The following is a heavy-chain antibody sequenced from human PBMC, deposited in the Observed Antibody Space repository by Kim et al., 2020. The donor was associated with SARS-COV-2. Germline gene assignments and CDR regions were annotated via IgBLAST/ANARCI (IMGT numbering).Heavy chain of an antibody. Sequence: SETLSLTCTVSGGSISSSSYYWGWIRQPPGKGLEWIGSIYYSGSTYYNPSLKSRVTISVDTSKNQFSLKLSSVTAADTAVYYCARYSNYLQRYYYGMDVWGQGTTVTVSS. CDR2: IYYSGST. J-gene: IGHJ6*02. CDR3: ARYSNYLQRYYYGMDV. V-gene: IGHV4-39*01. CDR1: GGSISSSSYY. D-gene: IGHD4-4*01.